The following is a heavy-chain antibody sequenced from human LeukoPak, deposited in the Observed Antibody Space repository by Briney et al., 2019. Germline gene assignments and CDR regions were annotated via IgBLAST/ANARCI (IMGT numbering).Heavy chain of an antibody. CDR2: MKEDGSER. CDR1: GFTSGFNYSEFW. D-gene: IGHD6-13*01. Sequence: GGSLRLSCVASGFTSGFNYSEFWMNWVRQAPGKGLEWVANMKEDGSERYSVDSVEGRFTISRDDAKKSVYLQMNSLRAEDTAVYYCATTGYSSRNYWGQGTLVTVSS. J-gene: IGHJ4*02. V-gene: IGHV3-7*03. CDR3: ATTGYSSRNY.